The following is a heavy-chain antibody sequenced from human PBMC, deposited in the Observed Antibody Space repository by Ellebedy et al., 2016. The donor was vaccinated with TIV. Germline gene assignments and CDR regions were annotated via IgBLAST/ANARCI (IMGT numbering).Heavy chain of an antibody. J-gene: IGHJ6*02. CDR1: GGSISSSSYY. D-gene: IGHD3-10*01. CDR2: IYYSGST. CDR3: ARDWASGSGSPWGYYYYYGMDV. V-gene: IGHV4-39*07. Sequence: SETLSLTXTVSGGSISSSSYYWGWIRQPPGKGLEWIGSIYYSGSTYYNPSLKSRVTISVDTSKNQFSLKLSSVTAADTAVYYCARDWASGSGSPWGYYYYYGMDVWGQGTTVTVSS.